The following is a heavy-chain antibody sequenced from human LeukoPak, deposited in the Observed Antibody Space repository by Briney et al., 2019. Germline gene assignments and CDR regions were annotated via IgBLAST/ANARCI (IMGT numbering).Heavy chain of an antibody. CDR1: ADSFSSHY. CDR2: ISYIGST. J-gene: IGHJ3*02. D-gene: IGHD4-17*01. CDR3: ARDLVTVTKGFDI. V-gene: IGHV4-59*11. Sequence: SETLCLTCAVSADSFSSHYWTWIRQPPGKGLEWIGYISYIGSTNYNPSLKSRVTISIDTSKNQFSLKLTSVTAADTAVYYCARDLVTVTKGFDIWGQGTMVSVSS.